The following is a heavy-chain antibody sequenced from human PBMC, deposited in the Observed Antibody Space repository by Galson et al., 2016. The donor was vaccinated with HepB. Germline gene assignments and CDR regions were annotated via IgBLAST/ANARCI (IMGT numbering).Heavy chain of an antibody. CDR1: GDSIRSDSDY. Sequence: ETLSLTCIVSGDSIRSDSDYWGWVRQSPGKGLEWIGSIFYTGTTYYNPSLKSRLTIFLDTSSNQLSLRPRSVTAADTALYSCARHGELDSDRGWFDPWGQGTLVTVSS. CDR3: ARHGELDSDRGWFDP. J-gene: IGHJ5*02. V-gene: IGHV4-39*01. CDR2: IFYTGTT. D-gene: IGHD1-1*01.